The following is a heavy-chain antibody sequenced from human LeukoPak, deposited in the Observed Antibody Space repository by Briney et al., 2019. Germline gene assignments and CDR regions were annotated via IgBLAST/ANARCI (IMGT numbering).Heavy chain of an antibody. V-gene: IGHV3-30*18. CDR2: ISYDGSNK. J-gene: IGHJ5*02. D-gene: IGHD3-3*01. Sequence: GGSLRLSCAASGFTFSSYGMHWVRQAPGKGLEWVAVISYDGSNKYYADSVKGRFTISRDNSKNTLYLQMNSLRAEDTAVYYCAKDPAGRFLEWLDPWGQGTLVTVSS. CDR3: AKDPAGRFLEWLDP. CDR1: GFTFSSYG.